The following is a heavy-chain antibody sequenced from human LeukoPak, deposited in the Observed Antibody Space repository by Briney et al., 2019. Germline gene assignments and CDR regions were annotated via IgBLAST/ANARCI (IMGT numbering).Heavy chain of an antibody. J-gene: IGHJ3*01. Sequence: GGSLRLSCAASGFTFSSYAMHWVRQAPGKGLEWVAVISYDGSNKYYADSVKGRFTISRDNSKNTLSLQMKTLRAGDTALYYCARLSMGYSGAGSDYKGYGTFDVWGRGTMVLVSS. CDR3: ARLSMGYSGAGSDYKGYGTFDV. CDR2: ISYDGSNK. V-gene: IGHV3-30*14. D-gene: IGHD3-10*01. CDR1: GFTFSSYA.